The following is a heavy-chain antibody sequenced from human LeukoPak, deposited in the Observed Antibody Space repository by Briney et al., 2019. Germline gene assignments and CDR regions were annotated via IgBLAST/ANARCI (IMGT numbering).Heavy chain of an antibody. Sequence: ASLKLCCNASGGTFSSYANSWVRQVPGPGLEWMGRIILIFGIANYDQKLQGTVTITEDKSTSTAYMELSSLRSEDTAVYYCARDPASTVEMRYYFDYWGQGTLVTVSS. V-gene: IGHV1-69*04. CDR3: ARDPASTVEMRYYFDY. J-gene: IGHJ4*02. CDR1: GGTFSSYA. CDR2: IILIFGIA. D-gene: IGHD4-23*01.